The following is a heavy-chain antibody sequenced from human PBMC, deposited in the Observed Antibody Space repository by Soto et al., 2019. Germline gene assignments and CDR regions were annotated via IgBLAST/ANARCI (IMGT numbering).Heavy chain of an antibody. CDR3: SRDVDFGEEDV. CDR1: GDSISSHY. J-gene: IGHJ6*02. D-gene: IGHD4-17*01. CDR2: IYFSGRT. V-gene: IGHV4-59*11. Sequence: SETLSLTCSVSGDSISSHYWSWIRQPPGKGLEWIGYIYFSGRTNYNPSLKSRVTISIDTSKNQFPLKLTSATAADTAVYYCSRDVDFGEEDVWGQGTTVTVSS.